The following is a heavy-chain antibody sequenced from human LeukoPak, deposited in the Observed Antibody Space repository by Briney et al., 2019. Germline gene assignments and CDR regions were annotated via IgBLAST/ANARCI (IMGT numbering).Heavy chain of an antibody. V-gene: IGHV1-46*01. CDR1: GYTFTSYY. CDR2: INPSGGST. CDR3: ARDRVTTPNWFDP. D-gene: IGHD4-17*01. Sequence: GASVKVSCKASGYTFTSYYMHWVRQAPGQGLEWMGIINPSGGSTSYAQKFQGRVTMTRDTSTSTAYMELRSLRSDDTAVYYCARDRVTTPNWFDPWGQGTLVTVSS. J-gene: IGHJ5*02.